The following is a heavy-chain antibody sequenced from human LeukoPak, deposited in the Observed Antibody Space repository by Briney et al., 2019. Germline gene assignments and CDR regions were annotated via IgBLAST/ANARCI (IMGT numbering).Heavy chain of an antibody. CDR1: GVTVSSNY. Sequence: PGGSLRLSCAASGVTVSSNYMSWVRQAQGTGLERVSASSGSGGSTYYADSVKGRVTISRDNSKNTLYLQMNSLRAEDTAVYYCAKFLPTHIVVANYYFDYWGQGTLVTVSS. V-gene: IGHV3-23*01. CDR3: AKFLPTHIVVANYYFDY. CDR2: SSGSGGST. J-gene: IGHJ4*02. D-gene: IGHD2-21*01.